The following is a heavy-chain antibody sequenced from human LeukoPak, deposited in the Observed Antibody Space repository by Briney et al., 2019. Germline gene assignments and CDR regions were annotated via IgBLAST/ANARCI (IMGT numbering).Heavy chain of an antibody. CDR2: INSDGSIT. V-gene: IGHV3-74*01. J-gene: IGHJ4*02. CDR1: GFTFSSYW. Sequence: GGSLRLSCAASGFTFSSYWMHWVRQAPGKGLVWVSRINSDGSITTCADSVRGRFTISRDNAKNTLFLQMNSLRAEDTAVYYCARISSDSISYYDHWGQGTLVTVSS. CDR3: ARISSDSISYYDH. D-gene: IGHD3-22*01.